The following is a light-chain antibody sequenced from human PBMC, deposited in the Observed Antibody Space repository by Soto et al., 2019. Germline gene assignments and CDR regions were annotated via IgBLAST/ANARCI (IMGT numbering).Light chain of an antibody. CDR2: EGS. J-gene: IGLJ2*01. Sequence: QSVLTQPASVSGSPGQSITISCTGTSSDVGSYNLVSWYQQHPDKAPKLMIYEGSQRPSGVSNRFSGSKSGNTASLTISGLQAEDEADYYCCSYAGSSTFVVFGGGTKVTVL. CDR3: CSYAGSSTFVV. CDR1: SSDVGSYNL. V-gene: IGLV2-23*01.